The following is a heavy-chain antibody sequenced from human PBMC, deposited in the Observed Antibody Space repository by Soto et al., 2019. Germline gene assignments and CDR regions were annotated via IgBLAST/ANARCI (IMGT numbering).Heavy chain of an antibody. CDR3: ARVGAAAATGYYYGMDV. V-gene: IGHV4-61*01. Sequence: SETLSLTCTVSGGSVSSGSYYWSWIRQPPGKGLEWIGYIYYSGSTNYNPSLKSRVTISVDTSKNQFSLKLSSVTAADTAVYYCARVGAAAATGYYYGMDVWGQGTTVTVSS. J-gene: IGHJ6*02. CDR2: IYYSGST. CDR1: GGSVSSGSYY. D-gene: IGHD6-13*01.